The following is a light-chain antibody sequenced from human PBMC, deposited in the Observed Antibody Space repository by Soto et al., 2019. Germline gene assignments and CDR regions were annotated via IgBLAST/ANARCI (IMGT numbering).Light chain of an antibody. CDR1: QTISSW. CDR3: QHYNSYSEA. Sequence: DIHMTQSPSALSGCXXXXXXXTXXASQTISSWLAWYQQKPGKAPKLLIYKASTLKSGVPSRLSGSGSGTEFTLTISSLQPDDFATYYCQHYNSYSEAFGQGTKVDIK. CDR2: KAS. J-gene: IGKJ1*01. V-gene: IGKV1-5*03.